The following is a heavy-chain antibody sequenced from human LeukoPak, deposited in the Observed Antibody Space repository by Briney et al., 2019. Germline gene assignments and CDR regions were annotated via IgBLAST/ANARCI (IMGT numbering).Heavy chain of an antibody. D-gene: IGHD5-24*01. CDR1: GGSISSGSYY. J-gene: IGHJ4*02. CDR2: IYTSGST. CDR3: AREKGGMGGYKSLDY. Sequence: SQTLSLTCTVSGGSISSGSYYWSWIRQPAGKGLEWIGRIYTSGSTNYNPSLKSRVTISVDTSKNQFSLKLSSVTAADTAVYYCAREKGGMGGYKSLDYWGQGTLVTVSS. V-gene: IGHV4-61*02.